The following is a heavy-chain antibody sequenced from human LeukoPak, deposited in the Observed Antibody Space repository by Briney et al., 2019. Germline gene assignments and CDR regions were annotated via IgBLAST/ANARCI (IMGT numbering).Heavy chain of an antibody. CDR3: ARHPRDSSGYYYGFDY. V-gene: IGHV5-51*01. CDR2: IYPGDSDT. D-gene: IGHD3-22*01. CDR1: GYSFTSYW. J-gene: IGHJ4*02. Sequence: GESLKISCKGSGYSFTSYWIGWVRQMPGKGLAWMGIIYPGDSDTRYSPSFQGQVTISADKSISTAYLQWSSLKASDTAMYYCARHPRDSSGYYYGFDYWGQGTLVTVSS.